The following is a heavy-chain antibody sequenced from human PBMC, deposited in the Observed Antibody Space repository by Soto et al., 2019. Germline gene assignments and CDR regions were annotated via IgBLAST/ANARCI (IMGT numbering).Heavy chain of an antibody. V-gene: IGHV1-8*01. J-gene: IGHJ4*02. Sequence: GASVKVSCKASGYTFTSYDINWVRQATGQGLEWMGWMNPNSGNTGYAQKFQGRVTMTRNTSISTAYMELSSLRSEDTAVYYCAKYGGRHSSSSYYMGDYWGQGTLVTVSS. CDR1: GYTFTSYD. CDR2: MNPNSGNT. D-gene: IGHD6-6*01. CDR3: AKYGGRHSSSSYYMGDY.